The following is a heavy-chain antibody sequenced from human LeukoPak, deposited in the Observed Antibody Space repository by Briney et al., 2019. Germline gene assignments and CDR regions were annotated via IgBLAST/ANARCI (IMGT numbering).Heavy chain of an antibody. Sequence: ASVTVSCTSSGYTFTSYAMNWVRQAPGQGLEWMGWINTNTGNPTYAQGFTGRFVFSLDTSVSTAYLQISSLKAEDTAVYYCARGYGDFRVEGRYFHSWGQGTLVTVSS. CDR1: GYTFTSYA. V-gene: IGHV7-4-1*02. J-gene: IGHJ4*02. CDR2: INTNTGNP. D-gene: IGHD4-17*01. CDR3: ARGYGDFRVEGRYFHS.